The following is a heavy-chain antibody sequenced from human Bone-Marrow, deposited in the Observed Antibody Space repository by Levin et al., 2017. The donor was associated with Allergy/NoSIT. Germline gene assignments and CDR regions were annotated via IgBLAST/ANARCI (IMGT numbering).Heavy chain of an antibody. D-gene: IGHD4-17*01. CDR3: ARDPYVDYTWFDS. CDR2: ISGSGRAI. V-gene: IGHV3-48*03. J-gene: IGHJ5*01. Sequence: WVRQAPGKGLEWISYISGSGRAIYYADSVKGRFTVSLSPSKNSLFLQMNSLRVEDTAVYYCARDPYVDYTWFDSWGQGTLVTVSS.